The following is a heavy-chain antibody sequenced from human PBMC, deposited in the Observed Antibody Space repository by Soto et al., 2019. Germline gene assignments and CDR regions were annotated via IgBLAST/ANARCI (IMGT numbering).Heavy chain of an antibody. V-gene: IGHV4-31*03. CDR2: IYYSGIT. CDR1: GGSIGSGGYY. Sequence: QVQLQESGPGLVKPSQTLSLTCTVSGGSIGSGGYYWSWIRQHPGKGLEWIGYIYYSGITSYNPSLKSRVTISVDTSKTKSSLKLSSVTAADTAVYYCARSPGYYFDYWGQGTLVTVSS. J-gene: IGHJ4*02. CDR3: ARSPGYYFDY.